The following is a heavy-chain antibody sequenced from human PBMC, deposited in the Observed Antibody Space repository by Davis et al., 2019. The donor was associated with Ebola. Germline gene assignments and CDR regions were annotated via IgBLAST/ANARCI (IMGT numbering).Heavy chain of an antibody. CDR3: AREGFVGFDY. V-gene: IGHV1-69*13. Sequence: AASVKVSCKASGYTFTSYGISWVRQAPGQGLEWMGGIIPIFGTANYAQKFQGRVTITADESTSTAYMELSSLRSEDTAVYYCAREGFVGFDYWGQGTLVTVSS. CDR2: IIPIFGTA. D-gene: IGHD3-10*01. J-gene: IGHJ4*02. CDR1: GYTFTSYG.